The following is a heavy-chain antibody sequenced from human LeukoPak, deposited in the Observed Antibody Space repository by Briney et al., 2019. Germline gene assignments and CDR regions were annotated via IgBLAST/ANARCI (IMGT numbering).Heavy chain of an antibody. CDR2: ISSSGSTI. V-gene: IGHV3-48*03. Sequence: PGGSLRLSCAASGFTFSSYEMNWVRQAPGKGLEWVSYISSSGSTIYYADSVKGRFTISRDNSKNTLYLQMNSLRAEDTAVYYCARDPTTLDAFDIWGQGTMVTVSS. J-gene: IGHJ3*02. CDR1: GFTFSSYE. D-gene: IGHD4-17*01. CDR3: ARDPTTLDAFDI.